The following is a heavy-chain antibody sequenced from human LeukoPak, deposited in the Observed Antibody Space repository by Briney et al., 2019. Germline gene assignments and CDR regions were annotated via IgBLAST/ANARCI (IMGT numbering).Heavy chain of an antibody. CDR3: ARDPFSSGWTGGAFDI. CDR1: GFTFSSYA. D-gene: IGHD6-19*01. Sequence: GGSLRLSCAASGFTFSSYAMSWVRQAPGKGLEWVSAISGSGGGTYYADSVKGRFTISRDNSKNTLYLQMNSLRAEDTAVYYCARDPFSSGWTGGAFDIWGQGTMVTVSS. V-gene: IGHV3-23*01. J-gene: IGHJ3*02. CDR2: ISGSGGGT.